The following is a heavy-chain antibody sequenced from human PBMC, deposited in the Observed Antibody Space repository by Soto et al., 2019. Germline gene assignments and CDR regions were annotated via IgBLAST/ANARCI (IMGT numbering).Heavy chain of an antibody. CDR1: GYTFTSYD. J-gene: IGHJ5*02. CDR2: MNPNSGNT. CDR3: ARGGKGRYFDWLLHEGDWFDP. Sequence: ASVKVSCKASGYTFTSYDINWVRQATGQGLEWMGWMNPNSGNTGYAQKFQGRVTMTRNTSISTAYMELSSLRSEDTAVYYCARGGKGRYFDWLLHEGDWFDPWGQGTLVTVSS. D-gene: IGHD3-9*01. V-gene: IGHV1-8*01.